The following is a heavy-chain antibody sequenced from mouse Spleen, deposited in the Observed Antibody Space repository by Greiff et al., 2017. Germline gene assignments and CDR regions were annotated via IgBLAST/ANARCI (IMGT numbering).Heavy chain of an antibody. J-gene: IGHJ2*01. D-gene: IGHD2-10*02. Sequence: QVQLQQSGAELAKPGASVKLSCKASGYTFTSYWMHWVKQRPGQGLEWIGYINPSSGYTNYNQKFKDKATLTVDKSSSTAYMQLSSPTSEDSAVYYCTREGYGNYLDYWGQGTTLTVSS. CDR2: INPSSGYT. CDR1: GYTFTSYW. CDR3: TREGYGNYLDY. V-gene: IGHV1-7*01.